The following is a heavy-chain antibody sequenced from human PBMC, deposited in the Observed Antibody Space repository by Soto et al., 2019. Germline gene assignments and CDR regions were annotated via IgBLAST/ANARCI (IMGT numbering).Heavy chain of an antibody. V-gene: IGHV3-23*01. D-gene: IGHD3-16*01. CDR2: MDGGSTNT. CDR3: AKDIWGYSFDL. CDR1: GFTIANSA. Sequence: TGGSLRLSCAASGFTIANSAMAWVRQAPGQGLEWVSAMDGGSTNTHYADSVQGRFTISRDSSKNSLFLQMDSLRADDTALYYCAKDIWGYSFDLWGRGTLVTVSS. J-gene: IGHJ2*01.